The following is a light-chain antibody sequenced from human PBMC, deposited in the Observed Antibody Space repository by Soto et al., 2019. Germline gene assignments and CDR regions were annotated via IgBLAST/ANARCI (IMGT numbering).Light chain of an antibody. CDR2: DAS. CDR3: HQYNSYSNT. Sequence: DIQMTQSPSTLSASVGDRVTITCRASQSISSWLAWYQQKPGKAPKLLIHDASSLESGVPSRFSGSGSGTEFTLTISSLQPDDFATYYCHQYNSYSNTFGQGTKVDIK. V-gene: IGKV1-5*01. J-gene: IGKJ2*01. CDR1: QSISSW.